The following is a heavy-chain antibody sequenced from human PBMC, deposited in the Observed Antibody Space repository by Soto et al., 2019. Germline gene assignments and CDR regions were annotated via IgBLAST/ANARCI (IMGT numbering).Heavy chain of an antibody. CDR3: VGDIGYSNFDN. Sequence: EVQLVESGGGLVQPGGSLRLSCAASGFNFSSYWMAWVRQAPGKGLEWVANMNHGGSLINYAGSVRGRFTISRDNVKNSLFLQSNSLGAEDTAMYYCVGDIGYSNFDNWGQATLVTVSS. CDR2: MNHGGSLI. V-gene: IGHV3-7*01. CDR1: GFNFSSYW. D-gene: IGHD5-18*01. J-gene: IGHJ4*02.